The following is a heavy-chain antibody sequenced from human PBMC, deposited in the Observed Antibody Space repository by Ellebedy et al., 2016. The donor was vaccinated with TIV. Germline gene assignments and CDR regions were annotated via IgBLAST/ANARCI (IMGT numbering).Heavy chain of an antibody. CDR1: GLTFSSHA. V-gene: IGHV3-23*01. D-gene: IGHD4-23*01. J-gene: IGHJ3*01. CDR3: ARDPVGVGPAFDV. Sequence: PGGSLRLSCAASGLTFSSHAMSWVRQAPGKGLEWVSSTESGGNTYYADSVKGRFTISRDNSKDTLFLQMNSLRAEDTAIYFCARDPVGVGPAFDVWGQGTMVTVSS. CDR2: TESGGNT.